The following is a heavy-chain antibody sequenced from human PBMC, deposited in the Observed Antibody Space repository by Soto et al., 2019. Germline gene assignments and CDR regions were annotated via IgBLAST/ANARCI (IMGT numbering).Heavy chain of an antibody. CDR1: GHSISSYF. CDR2: IPYSGGP. J-gene: IGHJ5*02. V-gene: IGHV4-59*01. Sequence: PSEILSLTCEGSGHSISSYFWGWIRQPPGKGLEWIGSIPYSGGPTYNPSLKSRVTISIDTSKKQFSLKMTSVTAAYTAVYYCASSKMGLISGLETWGQGTLVTVSS. D-gene: IGHD1-1*01. CDR3: ASSKMGLISGLET.